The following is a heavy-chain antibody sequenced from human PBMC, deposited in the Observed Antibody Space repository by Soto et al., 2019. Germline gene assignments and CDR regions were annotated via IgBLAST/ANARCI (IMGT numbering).Heavy chain of an antibody. CDR1: GYTFTGYY. CDR2: INPNSGGT. J-gene: IGHJ6*02. CDR3: ARESSCITIFGVVIEGMDV. V-gene: IGHV1-2*02. D-gene: IGHD3-3*01. Sequence: ASVKVSCKASGYTFTGYYMHWVRQAPGQGLEWMGWINPNSGGTNYAQKFQGRVTMTRDTSISTAYMELSRLRSDDTAVYYCARESSCITIFGVVIEGMDVLGQGTTVTVSS.